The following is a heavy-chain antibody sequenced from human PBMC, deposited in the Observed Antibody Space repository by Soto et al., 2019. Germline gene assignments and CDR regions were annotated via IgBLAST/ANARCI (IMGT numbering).Heavy chain of an antibody. Sequence: EVQLVESGGNLIQPGGSLRLSCAASGFTVTNKYMTWVRQAPGKGLEWVSLIYSGGATSYADSVKGRFTISRDNSKDILDLQVNSLRAEDTAVYYCARVVYGDYGWYFDLWGRGTLVTVSS. CDR1: GFTVTNKY. V-gene: IGHV3-53*01. D-gene: IGHD4-17*01. CDR2: IYSGGAT. J-gene: IGHJ2*01. CDR3: ARVVYGDYGWYFDL.